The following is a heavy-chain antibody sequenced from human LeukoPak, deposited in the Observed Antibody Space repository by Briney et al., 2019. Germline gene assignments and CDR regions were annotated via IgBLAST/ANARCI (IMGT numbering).Heavy chain of an antibody. Sequence: PGGSLRLSCAASGFTFSSYGMNWVRQAPGKGLEWVSSISSSSSYIYYADSVKGRFTISRDNAKNSLYLQMNSLRAEDTAVYYCARAGVAATPYWGQGTLVTVSS. D-gene: IGHD2-15*01. CDR2: ISSSSSYI. CDR3: ARAGVAATPY. CDR1: GFTFSSYG. J-gene: IGHJ4*02. V-gene: IGHV3-21*01.